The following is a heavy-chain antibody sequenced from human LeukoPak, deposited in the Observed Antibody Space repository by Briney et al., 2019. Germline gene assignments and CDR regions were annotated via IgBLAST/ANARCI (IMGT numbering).Heavy chain of an antibody. D-gene: IGHD2-8*01. J-gene: IGHJ6*03. CDR2: INHSGST. Sequence: NPSETLSLTCAVYGGSFRGYYWSWIRQPPGKGLEWIGEINHSGSTNYNPSLKSRVTISVDTSKNQFSLKLSSVTAADTAVYYCAREGCTNGVCYTNYYYYMDVWGKGTTVTVSS. V-gene: IGHV4-34*01. CDR3: AREGCTNGVCYTNYYYYMDV. CDR1: GGSFRGYY.